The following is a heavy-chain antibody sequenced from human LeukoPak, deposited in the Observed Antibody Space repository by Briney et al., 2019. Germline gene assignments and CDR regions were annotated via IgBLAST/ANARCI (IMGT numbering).Heavy chain of an antibody. V-gene: IGHV1-2*02. CDR3: VRDRPHNWFDP. Sequence: ASVKVSCKASGYTFSGYYIHWVRQAPGQGLEWMGLIKPDSGNTKYPQKFQGRVTMTRDTSITTAYMELNRPTSDDTAVYYCVRDRPHNWFDPWGQGTLVTVSS. J-gene: IGHJ5*02. CDR1: GYTFSGYY. CDR2: IKPDSGNT.